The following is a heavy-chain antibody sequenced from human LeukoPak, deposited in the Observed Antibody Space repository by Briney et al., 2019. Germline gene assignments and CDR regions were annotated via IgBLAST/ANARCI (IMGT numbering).Heavy chain of an antibody. CDR3: TKWAGYADS. CDR2: ISASGDAT. CDR1: GFTFSVHS. Sequence: GGSLRLSCAASGFTFSVHSMTWVRQAPGKGLEWVSGISASGDATYYADSVKGRFTISRDNSKNTLDLQMNSLRVDVTAVYYCTKWAGYADSWGQGTLVTVSS. J-gene: IGHJ4*02. V-gene: IGHV3-23*01. D-gene: IGHD5-12*01.